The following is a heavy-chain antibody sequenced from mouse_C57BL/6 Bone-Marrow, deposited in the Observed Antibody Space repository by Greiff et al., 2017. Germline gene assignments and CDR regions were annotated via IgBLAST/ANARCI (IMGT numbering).Heavy chain of an antibody. Sequence: EVNVVESEGGLVQPGSSMKLSCTASGFTFSDYYMAWVRQVPEKGLEWVANINYDGSSTYYLDSLKSRFIISRDNAKNIQYLQMSSLTSEDTATYCCARDNGSRYFAYWGQGTTLTVSS. J-gene: IGHJ2*01. CDR3: ARDNGSRYFAY. V-gene: IGHV5-16*01. D-gene: IGHD1-1*01. CDR1: GFTFSDYY. CDR2: INYDGSST.